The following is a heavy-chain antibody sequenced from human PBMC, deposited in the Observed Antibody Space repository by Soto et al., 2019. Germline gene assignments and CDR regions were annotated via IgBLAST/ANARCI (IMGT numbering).Heavy chain of an antibody. V-gene: IGHV2-5*02. J-gene: IGHJ4*02. Sequence: QITLRESGPTLVQPTQTLTLTCTLSGVSLTTSGVGVGWIRQPPGKALEWLALIYWVDDKRFSPSLKSRLAITRDTSKNQVVMTMNDMAPVDTAIYYCAHRQRTVVVGAPFDLWGQGSQVTVSS. CDR2: IYWVDDK. D-gene: IGHD2-15*01. CDR3: AHRQRTVVVGAPFDL. CDR1: GVSLTTSGVG.